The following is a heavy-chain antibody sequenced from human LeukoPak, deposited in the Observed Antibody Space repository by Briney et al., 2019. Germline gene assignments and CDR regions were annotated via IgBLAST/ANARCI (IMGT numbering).Heavy chain of an antibody. CDR2: INTDGSDT. CDR3: ARDRSVTNGGFDY. J-gene: IGHJ4*02. D-gene: IGHD2-8*01. Sequence: GGSLRLSCAASGFTFSNYWMHWVRQAPGKGLVWVSRINTDGSDTVYADSVKGRFTISRDNAKNTLYLQMNRLRAEGTAVYYCARDRSVTNGGFDYWGQGTLVTVSS. V-gene: IGHV3-74*01. CDR1: GFTFSNYW.